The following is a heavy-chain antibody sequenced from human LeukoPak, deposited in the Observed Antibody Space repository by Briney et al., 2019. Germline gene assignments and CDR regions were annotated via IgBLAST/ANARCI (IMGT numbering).Heavy chain of an antibody. Sequence: PGGSLRLSCAASGVTFRSYAMSWVRHAPGKGLEWVSAISGSGGSTYYADSVKGRFTISRDNSKNTLYLQMNSLRAEDRAVYYCAKFPLGGIAARQGAFNIWAKGQWSPSLQ. D-gene: IGHD6-6*01. CDR1: GVTFRSYA. J-gene: IGHJ3*02. CDR2: ISGSGGST. CDR3: AKFPLGGIAARQGAFNI. V-gene: IGHV3-23*01.